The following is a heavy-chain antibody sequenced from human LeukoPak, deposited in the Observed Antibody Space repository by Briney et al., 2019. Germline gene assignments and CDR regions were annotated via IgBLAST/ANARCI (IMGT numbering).Heavy chain of an antibody. CDR1: GFTLCVYL. CDR2: IISSSSTI. Sequence: KSGGSLRLSCGASGFTLCVYLVSSPRSAPGKGGEWGSYIISSSSTIYYADSVKGRFTISMDTAKNSLYLQMNSLRAEDTAVYYCARGLRSSWYEGAFDIWGQGTMVTVSS. CDR3: ARGLRSSWYEGAFDI. D-gene: IGHD6-13*01. J-gene: IGHJ3*02. V-gene: IGHV3-11*01.